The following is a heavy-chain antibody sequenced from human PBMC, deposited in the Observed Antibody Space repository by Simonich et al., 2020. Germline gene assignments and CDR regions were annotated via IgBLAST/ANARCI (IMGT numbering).Heavy chain of an antibody. D-gene: IGHD6-6*01. J-gene: IGHJ5*02. V-gene: IGHV4-39*01. CDR2: IYYSGST. CDR1: GGSISSSSYY. CDR3: ARHPEYSSNWFDP. Sequence: QLQLQESGPGLVKPSETLSLTCTVSGGSISSSSYYWGWIRQPPGKGLEWIGSIYYSGSTSYHPSLKSRVTISVDTSKNQFSLKLSSVTAADTAVYYCARHPEYSSNWFDPWGQGTLVTVSS.